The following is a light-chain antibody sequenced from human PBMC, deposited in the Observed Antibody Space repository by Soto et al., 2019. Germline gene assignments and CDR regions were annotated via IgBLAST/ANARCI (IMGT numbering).Light chain of an antibody. J-gene: IGKJ2*01. CDR1: QSVSTN. V-gene: IGKV3-15*01. Sequence: EIVMTQSPATLSVSPGERATLSCRASQSVSTNLAWYQQKPGQAPRLLIYGAFTRATGIPARFSGSGSGTEFTLTISSLQSEDFAVYYCQQYNNWPPYIFGQGTKLEIK. CDR2: GAF. CDR3: QQYNNWPPYI.